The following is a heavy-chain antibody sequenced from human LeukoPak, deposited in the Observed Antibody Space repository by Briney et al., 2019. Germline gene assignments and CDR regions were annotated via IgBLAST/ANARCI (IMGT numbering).Heavy chain of an antibody. V-gene: IGHV1-46*01. J-gene: IGHJ6*03. CDR1: GYTFTSYY. Sequence: ASVKVSCKASGYTFTSYYMHCVRQAPGQGLEWMGIINPSGGSTSYAQKFQGRVTMTRDTSISTAYMELSRLRSDDTAVYHCARGRYDFWSGTPYYMDVWGKGTTVTVSS. D-gene: IGHD3-3*01. CDR3: ARGRYDFWSGTPYYMDV. CDR2: INPSGGST.